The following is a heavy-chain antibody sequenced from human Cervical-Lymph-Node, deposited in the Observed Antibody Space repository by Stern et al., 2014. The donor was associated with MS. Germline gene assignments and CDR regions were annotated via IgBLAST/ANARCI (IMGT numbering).Heavy chain of an antibody. V-gene: IGHV4-59*01. J-gene: IGHJ5*02. CDR3: ARATDL. Sequence: VQLQESGPGLLRPSEPLSLTCTVSGASITRYYWSWIRQPPGKGLEWIGYIYYSGTTNYNASLKGRVAISIDTSKTQFSLRLSSVTAADTAVYYCARATDLWGQGTLVTVSS. CDR2: IYYSGTT. CDR1: GASITRYY.